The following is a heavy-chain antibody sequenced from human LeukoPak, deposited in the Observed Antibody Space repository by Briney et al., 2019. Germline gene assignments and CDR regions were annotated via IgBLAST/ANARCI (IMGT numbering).Heavy chain of an antibody. CDR1: GGSFSGYY. CDR3: ARGIRVRVKYDY. J-gene: IGHJ4*02. Sequence: SETLSLTCAVYGGSFSGYYWSWIRQPPGKGLEWIGEINYSGSTNYNPSLKSRVTISVDTSKNQFSLKLSSVTAADTAVYYCARGIRVRVKYDYWGQGTLVTVSS. V-gene: IGHV4-34*01. D-gene: IGHD2-21*01. CDR2: INYSGST.